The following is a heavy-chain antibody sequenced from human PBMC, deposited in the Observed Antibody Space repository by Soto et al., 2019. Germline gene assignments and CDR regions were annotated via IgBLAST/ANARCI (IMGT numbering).Heavy chain of an antibody. CDR1: GSSISGYY. J-gene: IGHJ4*02. V-gene: IGHV4-59*01. Sequence: SETLSLTCIVSGSSISGYYWSWIRQPPGKGLEWIGNIYYSGSTNYNPSRKSRVTISVDTSKNQFSLKLNSVTAADTAVYYCARVGGYYGDYPNFDYWGQGPLVTVSS. CDR2: IYYSGST. CDR3: ARVGGYYGDYPNFDY. D-gene: IGHD4-17*01.